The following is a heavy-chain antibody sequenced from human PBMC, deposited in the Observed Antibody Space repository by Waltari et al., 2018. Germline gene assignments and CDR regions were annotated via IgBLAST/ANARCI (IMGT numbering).Heavy chain of an antibody. CDR1: GYIFTSYG. Sequence: QVQLVQSGSELKKPGAAVQVSCKASGYIFTSYGINWVRQAPGQGLEWMGWINTMTGNPTDAQGFTGRFVFSLDTSGTTSYLQISRLKAEDTAVYYCARGDWFDPWGQGTLVTVSS. V-gene: IGHV7-4-1*02. CDR2: INTMTGNP. CDR3: ARGDWFDP. J-gene: IGHJ5*02.